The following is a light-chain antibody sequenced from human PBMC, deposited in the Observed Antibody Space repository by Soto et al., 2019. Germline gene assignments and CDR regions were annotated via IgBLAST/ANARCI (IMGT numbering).Light chain of an antibody. CDR3: QQYGSWLCT. V-gene: IGKV3-20*01. J-gene: IGKJ1*01. CDR1: QSVSNNY. Sequence: EIVLTQSPGTLSLSPGERATLSCRASQSVSNNYLAWYQQKPGQAPRLLIYGASSRATGIPDRFSGSGSGTESSLTISRLEPEDFAVYYRQQYGSWLCTFGQGTKVDIK. CDR2: GAS.